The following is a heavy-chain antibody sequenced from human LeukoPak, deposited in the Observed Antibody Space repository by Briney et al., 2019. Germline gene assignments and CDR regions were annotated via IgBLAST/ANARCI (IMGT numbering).Heavy chain of an antibody. V-gene: IGHV4-59*01. CDR3: ARVGGTNYYYYGMDV. D-gene: IGHD1-26*01. Sequence: SETLSLTCTVSGGSISNYYWSWIRQPPGKGLEWIGYIYYSGSTNYNLSLKSRVTISVDTSKNQFSLKLSSVTAADTAVYYCARVGGTNYYYYGMDVWGQGTTVTVSS. CDR2: IYYSGST. CDR1: GGSISNYY. J-gene: IGHJ6*02.